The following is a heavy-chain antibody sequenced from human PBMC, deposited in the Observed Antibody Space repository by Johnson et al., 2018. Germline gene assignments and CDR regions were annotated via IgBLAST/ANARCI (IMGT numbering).Heavy chain of an antibody. V-gene: IGHV3-23*04. CDR2: ISDSGGAT. J-gene: IGHJ6*01. Sequence: VQLVQSGGGFIQPGGSLRLSCAASRFTFGNFAMNWVRQAPGKGLEWVSGISDSGGATYYADSVKGRFTISRNNSKNILYLQMNTLRVEDTAVYYCAKGPFDSFYYGVDVWGQGTTVTVSS. CDR3: AKGPFDSFYYGVDV. CDR1: RFTFGNFA. D-gene: IGHD3-16*01.